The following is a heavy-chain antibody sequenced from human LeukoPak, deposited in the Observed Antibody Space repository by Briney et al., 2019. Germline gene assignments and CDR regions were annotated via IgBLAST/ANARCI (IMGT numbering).Heavy chain of an antibody. Sequence: GGSLRLSCAAPGFTFSDYYMSWIRQAPGKGLEWVSYISTTSSYTNYADSVKGRFTISRDNDKNSLYLQMNSLRAEDTAVYYCARQLRSVTNWFDPWGHGTMVTVSS. CDR3: ARQLRSVTNWFDP. V-gene: IGHV3-11*06. CDR1: GFTFSDYY. D-gene: IGHD1-1*01. CDR2: ISTTSSYT. J-gene: IGHJ5*02.